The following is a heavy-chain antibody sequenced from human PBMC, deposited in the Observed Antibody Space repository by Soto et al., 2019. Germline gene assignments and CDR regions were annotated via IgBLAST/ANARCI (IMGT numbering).Heavy chain of an antibody. CDR1: GGSVSTYY. Sequence: PSETLSLTCTVSGGSVSTYYWNWIRQPAGKGLEWIGRIYASGSTNYNPSLKSRVIMSVDTSKNQFSLKMSSVTAADTAMYYCVRPAIPRGGWFHPWGQGTLVTVSS. J-gene: IGHJ5*02. V-gene: IGHV4-4*07. CDR2: IYASGST. CDR3: VRPAIPRGGWFHP. D-gene: IGHD2-21*01.